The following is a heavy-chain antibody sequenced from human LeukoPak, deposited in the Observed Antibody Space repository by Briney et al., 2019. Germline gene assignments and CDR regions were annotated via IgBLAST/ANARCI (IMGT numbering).Heavy chain of an antibody. Sequence: GRSLRLSCAASGFTFSSYGMHWVRQAPGKGLEWVAVISYDGSNKYYADSVKGRFTISRDNSKNTLYLQMNSLRVGDTAVYYCARAVTPGEFDYWGQGTLVTVSS. V-gene: IGHV3-30*03. CDR3: ARAVTPGEFDY. CDR2: ISYDGSNK. J-gene: IGHJ4*02. CDR1: GFTFSSYG. D-gene: IGHD2-15*01.